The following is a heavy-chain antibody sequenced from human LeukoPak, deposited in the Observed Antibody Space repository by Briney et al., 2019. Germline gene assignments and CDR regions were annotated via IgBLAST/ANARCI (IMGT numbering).Heavy chain of an antibody. Sequence: PGRSLRLSCAASGFTFSSYGMRWVRQAPGKGLEWVAAISYDGSNKYYADSVKGRFTISKDNSKNTLYLQMNSLRAEDTAVYYCAKDRRTTVTTSYLDYWGQGTLVTVSS. J-gene: IGHJ4*02. CDR1: GFTFSSYG. D-gene: IGHD4-11*01. CDR2: ISYDGSNK. CDR3: AKDRRTTVTTSYLDY. V-gene: IGHV3-30*18.